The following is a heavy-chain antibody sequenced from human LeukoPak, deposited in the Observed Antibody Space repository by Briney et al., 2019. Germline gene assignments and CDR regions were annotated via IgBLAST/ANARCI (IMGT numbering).Heavy chain of an antibody. J-gene: IGHJ4*02. CDR2: INPNSGGT. V-gene: IGHV1-2*02. CDR3: AREPVAGTY. D-gene: IGHD6-19*01. CDR1: GCTFTGYY. Sequence: ASVKVSCKASGCTFTGYYMHWVRQAPGQGLEWMGWINPNSGGTSYAQRFQGRVTMTRDTSISTAYMDLSRLRSDDTAVYYCAREPVAGTYWGQGALVTVSS.